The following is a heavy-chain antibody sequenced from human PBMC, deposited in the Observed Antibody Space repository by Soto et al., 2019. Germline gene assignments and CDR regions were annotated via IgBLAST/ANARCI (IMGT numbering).Heavy chain of an antibody. CDR2: ISAYNGNR. D-gene: IGHD1-26*01. CDR1: ADTFNTYA. Sequence: ASVKVSCKAPADTFNTYAFTWVRQAPGQGLEGMGWISAYNGNRKYAQKYQGRVTMTTDTSTSTGYMELRSLRSDNTAVYYCGSATVDDRVGDNWRQGPLVTVSS. J-gene: IGHJ4*02. CDR3: GSATVDDRVGDN. V-gene: IGHV1-18*04.